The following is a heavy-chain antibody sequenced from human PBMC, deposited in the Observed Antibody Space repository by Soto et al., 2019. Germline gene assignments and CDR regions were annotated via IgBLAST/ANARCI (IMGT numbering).Heavy chain of an antibody. Sequence: GESLKISCKGSGYSFTSYWIGWVRQIPGKGLEWMGIIYPGDSDTRYSPSFQGQVTISADKSISTAYLQWSSLKASDTAMYYCARREYYYDSSGYYYWFDPWGQGTLVTVSS. J-gene: IGHJ5*02. CDR1: GYSFTSYW. CDR2: IYPGDSDT. CDR3: ARREYYYDSSGYYYWFDP. V-gene: IGHV5-51*01. D-gene: IGHD3-22*01.